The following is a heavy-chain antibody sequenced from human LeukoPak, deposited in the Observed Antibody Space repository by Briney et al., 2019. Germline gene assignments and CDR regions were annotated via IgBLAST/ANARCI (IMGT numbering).Heavy chain of an antibody. J-gene: IGHJ4*02. V-gene: IGHV3-23*01. Sequence: PGGSLRLSCAASGFTFSSYAMSWVRQAPGKGLEWVSAISGSGGSTYYADSVKGWFTISRDNSKNTLYLQMNSLRAEDTAVYYCAKSRRCSSTSCYAEILDYWGQGTLVTVSS. CDR1: GFTFSSYA. CDR2: ISGSGGST. D-gene: IGHD2-2*01. CDR3: AKSRRCSSTSCYAEILDY.